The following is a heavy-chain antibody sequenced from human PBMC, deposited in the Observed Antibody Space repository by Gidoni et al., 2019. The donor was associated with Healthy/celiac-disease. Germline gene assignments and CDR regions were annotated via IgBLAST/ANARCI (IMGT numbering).Heavy chain of an antibody. V-gene: IGHV3-9*01. CDR1: GFTFDDYA. CDR3: AKETGTGFDY. Sequence: EVQLVESGGGLVQPGRSLGLSCAASGFTFDDYAMHWVRQAPGKGLEWVSGISWNSGSIGYADSVKGRFTISRDNAKNSLYLQMNSLRAEDTALYYCAKETGTGFDYWGQGTLVTVSS. CDR2: ISWNSGSI. D-gene: IGHD1-7*01. J-gene: IGHJ4*02.